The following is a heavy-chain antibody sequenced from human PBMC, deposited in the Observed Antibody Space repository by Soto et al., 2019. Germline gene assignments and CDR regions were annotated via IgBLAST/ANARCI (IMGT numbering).Heavy chain of an antibody. V-gene: IGHV3-30*01. J-gene: IGHJ6*02. Sequence: QVQLVESGGGVVQPGRSLRLSCAVSVFTFSDYAMHWVRKPPGKGLEWVAIISSDGKNTYYGDSVKGRFTISRDDSTRNLSLQMNGLRPEDTAVYFCARVHCTTELCSGLYFYYALDVWGQGTTVTVSS. CDR3: ARVHCTTELCSGLYFYYALDV. CDR2: ISSDGKNT. CDR1: VFTFSDYA. D-gene: IGHD2-21*01.